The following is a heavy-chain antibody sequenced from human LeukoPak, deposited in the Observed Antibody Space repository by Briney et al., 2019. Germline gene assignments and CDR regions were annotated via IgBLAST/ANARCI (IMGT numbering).Heavy chain of an antibody. CDR3: AREDMGQMFDY. Sequence: GGSLRLSCAASGFTFTTYTMNWVRQAPGKGLERVSSISSSRSFIYYADSVKGRFTISRDNAKNSLFLQMNSLRAEDTAVYYCAREDMGQMFDYWGQGTLVTVSS. CDR1: GFTFTTYT. V-gene: IGHV3-21*01. CDR2: ISSSRSFI. D-gene: IGHD2-15*01. J-gene: IGHJ4*02.